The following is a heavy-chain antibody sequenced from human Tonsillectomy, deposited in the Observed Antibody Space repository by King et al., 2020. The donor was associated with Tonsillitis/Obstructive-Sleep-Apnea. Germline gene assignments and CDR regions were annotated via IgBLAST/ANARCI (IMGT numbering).Heavy chain of an antibody. CDR2: IYYSGST. D-gene: IGHD6-13*01. CDR1: GGSISSGGYY. CDR3: ARLVAAAGSSWFDP. Sequence: QLQESGPGLVKPSQTLSLTCTVSGGSISSGGYYWSWIRQHPGKGLEWIGYIYYSGSTYYNPSLKSLVTISVDTSKHQLSLKLSSVTAADTAVYFCARLVAAAGSSWFDPWGQGTLVTVSS. V-gene: IGHV4-31*01. J-gene: IGHJ5*02.